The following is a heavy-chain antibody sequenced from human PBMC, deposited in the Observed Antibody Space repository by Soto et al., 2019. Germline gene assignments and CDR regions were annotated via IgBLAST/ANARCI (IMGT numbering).Heavy chain of an antibody. D-gene: IGHD2-21*01. CDR3: VRSGTARLLRHSWFDT. V-gene: IGHV3-21*01. CDR1: GFTLNTYD. CDR2: ITTSSAYI. J-gene: IGHJ5*02. Sequence: EVQLVESGGGLVKPGGSLRLSCAASGFTLNTYDMNWVRQAPGKGLGWVSSITTSSAYIYYADSLKGRITISRDNAKNSLFLQMNSLRAEDTAVYYCVRSGTARLLRHSWFDTWGQGTLVTVSS.